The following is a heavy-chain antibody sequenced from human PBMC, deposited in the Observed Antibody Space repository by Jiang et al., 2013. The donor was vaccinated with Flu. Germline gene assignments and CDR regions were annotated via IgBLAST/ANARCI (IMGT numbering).Heavy chain of an antibody. CDR2: INHSGST. Sequence: GSGLVKPSETLSLTCAVYGGSFSGYYWSWIRQPPGKGLEWIGEINHSGSTNYNPSLKSRVTISVDTSKNQFSLKLSSVTAADTAVYYCARGDFWSGYYMGFDYWGQGTLVTVSS. D-gene: IGHD3-3*01. J-gene: IGHJ4*02. CDR1: GGSFSGYY. V-gene: IGHV4-34*01. CDR3: ARGDFWSGYYMGFDY.